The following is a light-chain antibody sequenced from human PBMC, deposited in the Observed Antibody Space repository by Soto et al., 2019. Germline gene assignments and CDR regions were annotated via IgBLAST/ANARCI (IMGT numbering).Light chain of an antibody. CDR1: QSISSW. Sequence: DIQMTQSPSTLSSSFGDRVTITCRASQSISSWLAWYQQKLGRAPRLLIYDASSLESGVPSRFSGSGSGTDFTLTISSLQDEDFATYYCQQTRSYTSTFGGGTKVDIK. J-gene: IGKJ4*01. V-gene: IGKV1-5*01. CDR3: QQTRSYTST. CDR2: DAS.